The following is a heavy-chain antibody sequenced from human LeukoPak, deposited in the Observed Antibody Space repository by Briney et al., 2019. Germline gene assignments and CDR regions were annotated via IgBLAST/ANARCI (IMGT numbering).Heavy chain of an antibody. V-gene: IGHV3-11*04. Sequence: GGSLRLSCAASGFTFSDDYMTWIRQAPGKGLEWVSYISNSDGTTYYADFVRGRFTISRDNAKKSLYLQMNSLRAEDTAVYYCCSGSHYGGVWGFDYWGQGSLVTVSS. J-gene: IGHJ4*02. CDR3: CSGSHYGGVWGFDY. CDR2: ISNSDGTT. CDR1: GFTFSDDY. D-gene: IGHD1-26*01.